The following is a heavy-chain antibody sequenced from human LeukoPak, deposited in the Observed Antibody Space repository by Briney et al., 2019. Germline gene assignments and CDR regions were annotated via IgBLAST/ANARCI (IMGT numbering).Heavy chain of an antibody. Sequence: SETLSLTCTVSGDSVTRYSWSWIRQPPARGLELIAYFSYGGNTSYTTSLKSRLTIPVDTSKNPFSLRLNSVTAADTAVYYCARAQGVTAAAGIFDFYGMDAWGQGTTVTVSS. V-gene: IGHV4-59*08. CDR3: ARAQGVTAAAGIFDFYGMDA. CDR2: FSYGGNT. CDR1: GDSVTRYS. D-gene: IGHD6-13*01. J-gene: IGHJ6*02.